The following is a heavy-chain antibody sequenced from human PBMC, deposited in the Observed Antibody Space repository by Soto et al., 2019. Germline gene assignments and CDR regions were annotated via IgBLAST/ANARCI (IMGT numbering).Heavy chain of an antibody. CDR1: GYSFTSYW. J-gene: IGHJ6*02. D-gene: IGHD2-2*01. Sequence: GESLKISCKGSGYSFTSYWIGWVRQMPGKGLEWMGIIYPGDSDTRYSPSFQGQVTISADKSISTAYLQWSSLKASDTAMYYCARPESSYYYGMDVWGQGTTVTVSS. CDR2: IYPGDSDT. CDR3: ARPESSYYYGMDV. V-gene: IGHV5-51*01.